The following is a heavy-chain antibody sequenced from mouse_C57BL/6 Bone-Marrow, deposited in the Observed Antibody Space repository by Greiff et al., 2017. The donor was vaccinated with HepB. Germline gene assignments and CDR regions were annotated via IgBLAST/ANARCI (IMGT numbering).Heavy chain of an antibody. V-gene: IGHV1-81*01. J-gene: IGHJ1*03. CDR2: IYPRSGNT. CDR1: GYTFTSYG. CDR3: ARLDYGSSFYWYFDV. D-gene: IGHD1-1*01. Sequence: VQLQESGAELARPGASVKLSCKASGYTFTSYGISWVKQRPGQGLEWIGEIYPRSGNTYYNEKFKGKATLTADKSSSTAYMELRSLTSEDSAVYFCARLDYGSSFYWYFDVWGTGTTVTVSS.